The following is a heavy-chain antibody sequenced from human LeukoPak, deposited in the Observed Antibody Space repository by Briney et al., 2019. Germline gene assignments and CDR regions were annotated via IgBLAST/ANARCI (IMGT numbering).Heavy chain of an antibody. D-gene: IGHD2-15*01. J-gene: IGHJ4*02. CDR1: GYTFTSYG. CDR3: ARDVVPIVVVVAAPAFDY. V-gene: IGHV1-18*01. Sequence: GASVKVSWKASGYTFTSYGISWVRQAPGQGLEWMGWISAYNGNTNYAQKLQGRVTMTTDASTRPAYMELRSLGSDGTAVYYCARDVVPIVVVVAAPAFDYWGQGTLVTVSS. CDR2: ISAYNGNT.